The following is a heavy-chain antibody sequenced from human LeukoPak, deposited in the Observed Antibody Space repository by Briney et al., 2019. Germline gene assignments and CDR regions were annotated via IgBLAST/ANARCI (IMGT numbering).Heavy chain of an antibody. D-gene: IGHD1-7*01. J-gene: IGHJ4*02. CDR2: IYYIVST. CDR3: ARVRITGTTTAFDY. V-gene: IGHV4-59*01. CDR1: GASISSYY. Sequence: KPSETLSLTCPSSGASISSYYCSWIRQPPGKGLEWIGYIYYIVSTNYNPSLTRRVTISVDTSKNQFSLKLSSVTAADTAVYYCARVRITGTTTAFDYWGQGTLVTVSS.